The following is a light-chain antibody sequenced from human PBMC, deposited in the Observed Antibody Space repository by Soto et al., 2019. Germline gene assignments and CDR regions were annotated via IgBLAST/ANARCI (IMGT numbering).Light chain of an antibody. CDR2: DAS. V-gene: IGKV3-11*01. CDR3: QQRSNWPVT. CDR1: QSVSSY. J-gene: IGKJ1*01. Sequence: EIVLTQSPATLSLSPGEGAIVSCRASQSVSSYLAWYQQKPGQTPRLLIYDASNRATDIPARFSGSGSGTDFTLTISSLEPEDFAVYYCQQRSNWPVTFGQGTRVEIK.